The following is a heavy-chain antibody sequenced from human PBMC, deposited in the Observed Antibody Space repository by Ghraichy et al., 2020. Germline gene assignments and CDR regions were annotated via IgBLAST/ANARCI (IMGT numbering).Heavy chain of an antibody. CDR3: ARDSASYGMDV. CDR2: IHGGGTT. V-gene: IGHV3-53*01. CDR1: GFTVNTNY. Sequence: GGSLRLSCAASGFTVNTNYMTWVRQAPGKGLEWVSVIHGGGTTYYADSVKGRFTIYRDNSKNTLYLQMNSRRAEDTAVYYCARDSASYGMDVWGQGTAVTVPS. D-gene: IGHD1-26*01. J-gene: IGHJ6*02.